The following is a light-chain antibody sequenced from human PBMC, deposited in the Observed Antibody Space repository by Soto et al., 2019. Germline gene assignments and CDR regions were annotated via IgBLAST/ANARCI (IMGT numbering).Light chain of an antibody. CDR3: QQYNHWPWT. Sequence: EILMTQSPATLSVSPGERAALSCRVSQSVSTFLAWYQHKPGQAPRLLIYGASTRATGIPARFSGSGSGTEFTLTISSLQSEDSAVYYCQQYNHWPWTFGQGTKVEIK. J-gene: IGKJ1*01. V-gene: IGKV3-15*01. CDR1: QSVSTF. CDR2: GAS.